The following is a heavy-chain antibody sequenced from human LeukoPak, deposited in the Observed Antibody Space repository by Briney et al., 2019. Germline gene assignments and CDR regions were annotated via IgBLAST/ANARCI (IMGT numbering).Heavy chain of an antibody. CDR2: ISYDGSNK. V-gene: IGHV3-30*18. CDR3: ANSLRGQWPDYFDY. J-gene: IGHJ4*02. D-gene: IGHD6-19*01. Sequence: GGSLRLSCAASGFTFSSYGMHWVRQAPGKGLEWVAVISYDGSNKYYADSVKGRFTISRDNSKNTLYLQMNSLRAEDTAVYYCANSLRGQWPDYFDYWGQGTLVTVSS. CDR1: GFTFSSYG.